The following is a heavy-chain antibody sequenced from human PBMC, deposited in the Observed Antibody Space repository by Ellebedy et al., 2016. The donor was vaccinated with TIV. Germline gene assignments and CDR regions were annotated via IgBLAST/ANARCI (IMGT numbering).Heavy chain of an antibody. J-gene: IGHJ3*02. Sequence: SGPTLVKPTQTLTLTCTFSGFSLSTNGMCVSWIRQPPGKALEWIALIDWDDDKYYSTSLKTRLTISKDTSKNQVVLTMTNMDPVDTATYYCARVPAGSGTYWPFDIWGQGTMVTVSS. D-gene: IGHD1-26*01. CDR1: GFSLSTNGMC. V-gene: IGHV2-70*01. CDR2: IDWDDDK. CDR3: ARVPAGSGTYWPFDI.